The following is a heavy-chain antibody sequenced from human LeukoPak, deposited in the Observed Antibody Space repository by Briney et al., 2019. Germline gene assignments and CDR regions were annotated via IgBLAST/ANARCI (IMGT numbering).Heavy chain of an antibody. CDR1: GGSISSDNW. CDR2: SYQSGSP. Sequence: SETLSLTCAVSGGSISSDNWWSWVRQPPGKGLEWIGESYQSGSPNYNSSLKSRVIISVGKSKNQFSLKLSSVTAADTAVYYCARARGYDKGPFDYWGQGTLVTVSS. CDR3: ARARGYDKGPFDY. J-gene: IGHJ4*02. V-gene: IGHV4-4*02. D-gene: IGHD5-12*01.